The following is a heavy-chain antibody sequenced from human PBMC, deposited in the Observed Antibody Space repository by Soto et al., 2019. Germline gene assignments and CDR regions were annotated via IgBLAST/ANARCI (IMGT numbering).Heavy chain of an antibody. CDR1: GFTFSSYS. D-gene: IGHD2-8*01. CDR2: ISSSSSYI. CDR3: ARDLAIVLNAWFDP. Sequence: EVQLVESGGGLVKPGGSLRLSCAASGFTFSSYSMNWVRQAPGKGLEWVSSISSSSSYIYYADSVKGRFTISRDNAKNSLYLQMNSLRAEDTAVYCCARDLAIVLNAWFDPWGQGTLVTVSS. J-gene: IGHJ5*02. V-gene: IGHV3-21*01.